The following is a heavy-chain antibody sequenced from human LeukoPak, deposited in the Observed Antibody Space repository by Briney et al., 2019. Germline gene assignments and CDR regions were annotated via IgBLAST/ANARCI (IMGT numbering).Heavy chain of an antibody. J-gene: IGHJ2*01. D-gene: IGHD2-15*01. CDR2: VYYSGST. V-gene: IGHV4-39*07. CDR3: ARDAPGDGKLLLTWYFDL. CDR1: GGSITSSSYY. Sequence: SETLSLTCTVSGGSITSSSYYWGWIRQPPGKGLEWIGSVYYSGSTNYNPSLKSRVTMSVDTSKNQFSLKLSSVTAADTAVYYCARDAPGDGKLLLTWYFDLWGRGTLVTVSS.